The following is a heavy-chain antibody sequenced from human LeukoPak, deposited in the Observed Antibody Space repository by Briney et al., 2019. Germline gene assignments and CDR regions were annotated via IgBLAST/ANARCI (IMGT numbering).Heavy chain of an antibody. CDR3: AKGGDYGFDY. V-gene: IGHV3-48*01. D-gene: IGHD4-17*01. CDR2: ISGSGSDI. J-gene: IGHJ4*02. Sequence: GGSLRLSCSASGFTFSNQNMNWVRQAPGKGLEWLSYISGSGSDIYYADSVKGRFTISRDNSKNTLYLQMNSLRAEDTAVYYCAKGGDYGFDYWGQGTLVTVSS. CDR1: GFTFSNQN.